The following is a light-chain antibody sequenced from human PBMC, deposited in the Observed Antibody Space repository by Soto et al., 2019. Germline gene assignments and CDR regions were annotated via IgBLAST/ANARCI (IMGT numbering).Light chain of an antibody. Sequence: DVVMTQSPLSLPVTLGQPASISCRSSQSPLYSDGNTYLNWFHQRPGQSPRRLIYKVSNRDSGVPDRFSGSGSGTDCTLQINRVEAEDVGVYYCMQGTYWPYTFGQGTKLEIK. CDR2: KVS. J-gene: IGKJ2*01. V-gene: IGKV2-30*01. CDR1: QSPLYSDGNTY. CDR3: MQGTYWPYT.